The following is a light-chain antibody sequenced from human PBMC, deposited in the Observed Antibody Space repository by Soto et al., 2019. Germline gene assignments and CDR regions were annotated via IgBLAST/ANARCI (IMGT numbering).Light chain of an antibody. CDR2: GAS. CDR1: QGISEY. V-gene: IGKV1-27*01. CDR3: HTSTSTPRL. J-gene: IGKJ5*01. Sequence: DIQMAQSPSSLSASIGDRVTITCRSSQGISEYLAWYQQRPGNAPNLLIYGASILQSGVPSRLSGSRSGTHFNLHISSLQHEDVELYYYHTSTSTPRLFGQ.